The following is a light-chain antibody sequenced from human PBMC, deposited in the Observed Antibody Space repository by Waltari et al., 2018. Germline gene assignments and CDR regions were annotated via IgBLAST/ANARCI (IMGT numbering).Light chain of an antibody. CDR3: QQFASYPYT. V-gene: IGKV1-16*01. Sequence: DIHLTQSPSSLSAFVGDRVTITCRASQGIVNYLAWFQQKPGKAPKSLIYAASDLQSGVPSRFSGSGSGTDFTLTITSLQPEDFATYYCQQFASYPYTFGGGTKVEI. J-gene: IGKJ4*01. CDR2: AAS. CDR1: QGIVNY.